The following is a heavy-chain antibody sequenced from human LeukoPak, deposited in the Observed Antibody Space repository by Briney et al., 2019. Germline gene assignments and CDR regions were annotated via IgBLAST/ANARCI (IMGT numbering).Heavy chain of an antibody. CDR3: ASRSWAGN. V-gene: IGHV3-30*04. Sequence: PGRSLRLSCAASGFTFSSYATHWVRQAPGKGLEWVAVISYDGSNKYYADSVKGRFTISRGNSKNTLYLQMNSLRAEDTAVYYCASRSWAGNWGQGTTVTVSS. D-gene: IGHD6-19*01. CDR2: ISYDGSNK. J-gene: IGHJ6*02. CDR1: GFTFSSYA.